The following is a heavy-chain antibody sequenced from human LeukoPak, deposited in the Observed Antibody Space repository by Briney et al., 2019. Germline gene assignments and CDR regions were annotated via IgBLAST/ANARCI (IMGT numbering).Heavy chain of an antibody. CDR2: INHSGST. V-gene: IGHV4-34*01. Sequence: PSETLSLTCAVYGGSFSGYYWSWIRQPPGKGLEWIGEINHSGSTNYNPSLKSRVTISVDTSKNQFSLKLSSVTAADTAVYYCAREGYHYDSSDYYGGAFDIWGQGTMVTVSS. J-gene: IGHJ3*02. D-gene: IGHD3-22*01. CDR1: GGSFSGYY. CDR3: AREGYHYDSSDYYGGAFDI.